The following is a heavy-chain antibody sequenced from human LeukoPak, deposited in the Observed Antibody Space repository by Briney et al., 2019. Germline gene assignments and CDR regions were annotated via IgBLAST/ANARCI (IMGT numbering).Heavy chain of an antibody. Sequence: PGGSLRLSCAASGFTFSSYWMHWVRQAPGKGLVWVSRINSDGISTNYADSVKGRFTISRDNAKNTLYLQMNSLSAEDTAVYYCARAGYSSSWYTFDYWGQGTLVTVSS. CDR3: ARAGYSSSWYTFDY. D-gene: IGHD6-13*01. V-gene: IGHV3-74*01. J-gene: IGHJ4*02. CDR1: GFTFSSYW. CDR2: INSDGIST.